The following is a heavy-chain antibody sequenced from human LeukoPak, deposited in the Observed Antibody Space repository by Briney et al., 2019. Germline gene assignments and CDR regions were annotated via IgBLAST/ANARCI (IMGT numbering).Heavy chain of an antibody. D-gene: IGHD6-13*01. CDR3: ARNLIPEQLVMNF. J-gene: IGHJ4*02. CDR2: IYYTGST. V-gene: IGHV4-59*01. CDR1: GGSISNYY. Sequence: SETLSLTCTVSGGSISNYYWNWIRQPPGKGLEWIGYIYYTGSTNYNPSLKSRVTMSVDASKNQFSLNLKSVTPEDTAVYYCARNLIPEQLVMNFWGQGTLVTVSS.